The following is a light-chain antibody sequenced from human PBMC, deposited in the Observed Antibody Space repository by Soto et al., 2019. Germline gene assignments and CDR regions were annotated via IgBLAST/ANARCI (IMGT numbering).Light chain of an antibody. CDR2: GNS. V-gene: IGLV1-40*01. J-gene: IGLJ2*01. Sequence: QAVVTQPPSVSGAPGQRVTISCTGSSSNIGAGYDVHWYQPLPGTAPKLLIYGNSNRPSGVPDRFAGSKSGTSASLAITGRQAEDEADYYCQSYDSSLSGVVFGGGTKLTVL. CDR3: QSYDSSLSGVV. CDR1: SSNIGAGYD.